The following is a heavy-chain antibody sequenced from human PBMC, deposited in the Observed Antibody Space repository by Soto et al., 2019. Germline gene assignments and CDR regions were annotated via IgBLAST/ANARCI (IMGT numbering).Heavy chain of an antibody. CDR1: VGTFSSYA. D-gene: IGHD2-15*01. CDR2: LIPIYGTA. CDR3: APPGSPLDYYYGMEV. J-gene: IGHJ6*02. Sequence: QVQLVQSGAEVKKPGSSVKVSCKASVGTFSSYAISWVRQAPGQGLEWMGGLIPIYGTANYAQKFQGRVTTTADEYTSTAYMGLSSLRSEATALYYWAPPGSPLDYYYGMEVGGQGTTVAFSS. V-gene: IGHV1-69*12.